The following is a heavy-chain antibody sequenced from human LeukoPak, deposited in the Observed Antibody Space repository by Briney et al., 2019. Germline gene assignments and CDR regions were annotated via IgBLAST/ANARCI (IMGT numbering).Heavy chain of an antibody. CDR1: GFTFSNYA. V-gene: IGHV3-64D*06. CDR3: VKATIVGATGY. D-gene: IGHD1-26*01. J-gene: IGHJ4*02. CDR2: ISSNGGST. Sequence: PGGSLRLSCAASGFTFSNYAMHWVRQAPGKGLEYVSAISSNGGSTYYADSVKGRFTISRDNSKNTLYLQMSSLRAEDTAVYYCVKATIVGATGYWGQGTLVTVSS.